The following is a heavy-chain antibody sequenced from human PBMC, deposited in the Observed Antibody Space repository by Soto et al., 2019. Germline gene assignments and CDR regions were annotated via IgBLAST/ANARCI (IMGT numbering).Heavy chain of an antibody. V-gene: IGHV5-10-1*01. CDR3: ARQIYDSDTGPNFQYYFDS. Sequence: GESLKISCKGSGYSFAGYWITWVRQKPRKGLEWMGRIDPSDSQTYYSPSFRGHVAISVTKSITTVFLQWSSLRASDTAMYYCARQIYDSDTGPNFQYYFDSWGQGTPVTVSS. CDR2: IDPSDSQT. CDR1: GYSFAGYW. J-gene: IGHJ4*02. D-gene: IGHD3-22*01.